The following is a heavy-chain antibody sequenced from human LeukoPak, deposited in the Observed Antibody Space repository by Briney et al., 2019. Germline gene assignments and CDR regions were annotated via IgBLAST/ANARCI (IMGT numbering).Heavy chain of an antibody. D-gene: IGHD3-10*01. J-gene: IGHJ5*02. CDR2: IRYDGSNK. CDR1: GFTFSSYG. CDR3: AKDYSQTSYYGSGTYYRPNWFDP. Sequence: PGGSLRLSCAASGFTFSSYGMHWVRQAPGKGLEWVAFIRYDGSNKYYADSVKGRFTISRDNSKNTLYLQMNSLRVEDTAVYYCAKDYSQTSYYGSGTYYRPNWFDPWGQGTLVTVSS. V-gene: IGHV3-30*02.